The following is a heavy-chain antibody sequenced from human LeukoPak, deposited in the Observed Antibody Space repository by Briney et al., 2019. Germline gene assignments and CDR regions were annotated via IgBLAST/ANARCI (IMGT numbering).Heavy chain of an antibody. Sequence: GGSLRLSCAVSGLTFSRYAMSWVRQAPGKGLEWVSAISESGSGTYYADSVKGRFTISRDNSKDTLSLQMNSLRAEDTAVYYCAKDIAQGYTFGSIEQDYWGQGTLVTVSS. D-gene: IGHD5-18*01. J-gene: IGHJ4*02. CDR2: ISESGSGT. V-gene: IGHV3-23*01. CDR1: GLTFSRYA. CDR3: AKDIAQGYTFGSIEQDY.